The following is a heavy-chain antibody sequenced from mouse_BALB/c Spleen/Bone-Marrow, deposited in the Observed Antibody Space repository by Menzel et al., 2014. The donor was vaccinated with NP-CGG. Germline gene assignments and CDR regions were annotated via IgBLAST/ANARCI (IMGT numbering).Heavy chain of an antibody. CDR2: ISSGGGST. CDR3: ARHRQLTTAN. D-gene: IGHD1-1*01. V-gene: IGHV5-12-1*01. CDR1: GFAFSSYD. J-gene: IGHJ3*01. Sequence: EVNLVESGGGIVKPGGSLKLSCAASGFAFSSYDMSWVRQTPEKRLEWVAYISSGGGSTYYPDTVKGRFTISRDNAKNTLYLQMSSLKSEDTAMYYCARHRQLTTANWGQGTLVTVSA.